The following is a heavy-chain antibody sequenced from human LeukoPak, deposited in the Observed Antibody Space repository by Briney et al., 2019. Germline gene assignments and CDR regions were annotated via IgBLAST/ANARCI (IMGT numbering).Heavy chain of an antibody. J-gene: IGHJ5*02. V-gene: IGHV1-8*01. CDR2: MNPNRGNT. CDR1: GYTFTSYD. Sequence: ASVKVSCKASGYTFTSYDINWVRQATGQGPEWMGWMNPNRGNTGYAQKFQGRVTMTRNTSISTAYMELSSLRSEDTAVYYCARVAVLPAAMGWFDPWGQGTLVTVSS. CDR3: ARVAVLPAAMGWFDP. D-gene: IGHD2-2*01.